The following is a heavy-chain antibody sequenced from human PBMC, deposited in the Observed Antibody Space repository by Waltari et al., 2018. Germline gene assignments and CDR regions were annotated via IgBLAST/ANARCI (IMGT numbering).Heavy chain of an antibody. CDR3: ARVNIAVAGTGSIHFDY. J-gene: IGHJ4*02. V-gene: IGHV1-3*01. CDR2: INAGNGNT. Sequence: QVQLVQSGAEVKKPGASVKVSCKASGYTFTSYAMHWVRQAPGQRLEWMGWINAGNGNTKYSQKFQGRVTITRDTSASTAYMELSSLRSEDTAVYYCARVNIAVAGTGSIHFDYWGQGTLVTVSS. CDR1: GYTFTSYA. D-gene: IGHD6-19*01.